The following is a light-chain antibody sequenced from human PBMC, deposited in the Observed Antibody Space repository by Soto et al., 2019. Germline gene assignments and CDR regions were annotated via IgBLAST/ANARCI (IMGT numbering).Light chain of an antibody. CDR1: SSDVGGYNY. V-gene: IGLV2-14*01. Sequence: QSVLTQPASVSGSPGQSITISCPGTSSDVGGYNYVSWYQQHPGKAPKLMIYEVSNRPSGVSNRFSGSKSGNTASLTISGLQSEDEAEYYCSSYTSSSPLVVFGGGTTLTVL. CDR2: EVS. J-gene: IGLJ2*01. CDR3: SSYTSSSPLVV.